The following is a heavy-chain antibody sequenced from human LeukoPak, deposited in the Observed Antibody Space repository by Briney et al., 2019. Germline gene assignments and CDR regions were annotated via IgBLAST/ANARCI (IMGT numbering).Heavy chain of an antibody. J-gene: IGHJ3*02. CDR2: IYTSGST. CDR1: GGSISSGSYY. Sequence: SETLSLTCTVSGGSISSGSYYWSWFRQPAEKGLEWIGRIYTSGSTYYNPSLKSRVTISADTSKNQFSLKLSSVTAADTAVYYCARASGGYSYGYGYAFDIWGQGTMVTVSS. CDR3: ARASGGYSYGYGYAFDI. D-gene: IGHD5-18*01. V-gene: IGHV4-61*02.